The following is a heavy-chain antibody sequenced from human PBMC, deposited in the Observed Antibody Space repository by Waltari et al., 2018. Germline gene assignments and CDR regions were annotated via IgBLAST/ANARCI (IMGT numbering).Heavy chain of an antibody. D-gene: IGHD5-12*01. V-gene: IGHV3-33*01. CDR1: GFTFSSYG. CDR3: ARDKRRNSGYDSAIYWYFDL. CDR2: IWYDGSNK. J-gene: IGHJ2*01. Sequence: QVQLVESGGGVVQPGRSLRLSCAASGFTFSSYGMHWVRQAPGKGLGWVAVIWYDGSNKYYADSVKGRFTISRDNSKNTLYLQMNSLRAEDTAVYYCARDKRRNSGYDSAIYWYFDLWGRGTLVTVSS.